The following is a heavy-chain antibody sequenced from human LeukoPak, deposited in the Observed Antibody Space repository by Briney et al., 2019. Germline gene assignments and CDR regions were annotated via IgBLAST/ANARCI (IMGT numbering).Heavy chain of an antibody. CDR2: IYYSGRT. Sequence: SETLSLTCTVSGGSISNYYWNWIRQPPGKGLEWIGYIYYSGRTKFNPSLKSRVTISVDTSKNQFSLKLSSVTAADTAVYYCARLWGENWFDPWAREPWSPSPQ. CDR3: ARLWGENWFDP. V-gene: IGHV4-59*08. J-gene: IGHJ5*02. D-gene: IGHD3-16*01. CDR1: GGSISNYY.